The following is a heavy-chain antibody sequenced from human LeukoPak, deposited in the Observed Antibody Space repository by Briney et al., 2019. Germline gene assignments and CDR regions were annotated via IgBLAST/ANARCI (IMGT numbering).Heavy chain of an antibody. V-gene: IGHV6-1*01. D-gene: IGHD1-26*01. CDR2: TYYRSKWYN. CDR3: GRKSGSFAGWFDP. Sequence: SQTLSLTCAISGDSVSSNSAAWNWTRHSPSRGLEWLGRTYYRSKWYNDYAVSVKSRVPLNPDTSKNQFSLQLNSVARGGTAGYYWGRKSGSFAGWFDPWGQGTLVTVCS. CDR1: GDSVSSNSAA. J-gene: IGHJ5*02.